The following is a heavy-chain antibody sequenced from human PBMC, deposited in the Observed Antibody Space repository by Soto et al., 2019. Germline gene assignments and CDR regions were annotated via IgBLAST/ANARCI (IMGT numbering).Heavy chain of an antibody. CDR2: IYPGDSDT. V-gene: IGHV5-51*01. CDR3: ARPYDYIWGSYRHPAYFDY. J-gene: IGHJ4*02. CDR1: GYSFTSYW. D-gene: IGHD3-16*02. Sequence: GESLKISCKGSGYSFTSYWIGWVRQMPGKGLEWMGIIYPGDSDTRYSPSFQGQVTISAVKSISTAYLQGSSLKASDTAMYYCARPYDYIWGSYRHPAYFDYWGQGTLVTVSS.